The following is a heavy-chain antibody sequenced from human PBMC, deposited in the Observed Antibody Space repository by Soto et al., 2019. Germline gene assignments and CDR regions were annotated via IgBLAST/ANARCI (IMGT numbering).Heavy chain of an antibody. J-gene: IGHJ4*02. CDR1: GGSINGYY. Sequence: QERLQESGPGLVKPSETLSLTCTVSGGSINGYYWNWIRQPPGKGLERLGNVYFSGSTHYNPSLEARLNISVGTSKQKISLKLVSVTAADTAVYDCGRQEAVPGTRFDSWGQGTLVSVSS. CDR2: VYFSGST. CDR3: GRQEAVPGTRFDS. V-gene: IGHV4-59*01. D-gene: IGHD6-19*01.